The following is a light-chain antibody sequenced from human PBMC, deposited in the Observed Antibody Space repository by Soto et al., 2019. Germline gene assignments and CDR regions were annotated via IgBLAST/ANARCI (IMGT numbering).Light chain of an antibody. CDR1: SSDVGSHNL. CDR3: CSYGGSRAV. CDR2: EVS. Sequence: QSALTQPASVSGSPGQSMTISCTGTSSDVGSHNLVSWYQQRPGQAPKLMIYEVSKRPLGVSARFSASKSGNTASLTISGLQAEDEADYYCCSYGGSRAVFGGGTQLTVL. V-gene: IGLV2-23*02. J-gene: IGLJ7*01.